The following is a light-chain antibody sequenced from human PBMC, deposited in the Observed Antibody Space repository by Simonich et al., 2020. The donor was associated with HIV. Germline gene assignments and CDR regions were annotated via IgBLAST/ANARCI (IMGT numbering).Light chain of an antibody. Sequence: QSVLTQPPSVSGAPGQRVTISCPGSSSNIGAGYDVHWYQQLPGTAPKLLIYGKRNRPSGVPERFSGSKSGTSASLAITGLQAEDEADYYCQSYDSSLSGWVFGGGTKLTVL. CDR1: SSNIGAGYD. CDR3: QSYDSSLSGWV. J-gene: IGLJ3*02. CDR2: GKR. V-gene: IGLV1-40*01.